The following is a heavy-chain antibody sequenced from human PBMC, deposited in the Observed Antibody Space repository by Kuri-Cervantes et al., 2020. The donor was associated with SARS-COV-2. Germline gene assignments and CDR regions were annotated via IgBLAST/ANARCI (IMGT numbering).Heavy chain of an antibody. CDR2: IWYGGSNK. CDR3: AKDRAPRSSDYFDY. V-gene: IGHV3-30*02. Sequence: GGCLRLSCAASGFTFSSYGMHWVRQAPGKGLEWVAVIWYGGSNKYYADSVKGRFTISRDNSKNTLYLQMNSLRAEDTAVYYCAKDRAPRSSDYFDYWGQGTLVTVSS. D-gene: IGHD6-25*01. J-gene: IGHJ4*02. CDR1: GFTFSSYG.